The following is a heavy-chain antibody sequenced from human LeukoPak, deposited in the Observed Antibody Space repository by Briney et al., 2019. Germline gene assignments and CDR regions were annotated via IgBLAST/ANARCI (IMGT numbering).Heavy chain of an antibody. J-gene: IGHJ3*02. CDR1: GFPFISHN. V-gene: IGHV3-21*01. CDR2: IGTDGSYI. Sequence: GGPLHPSLAAPGFPFISHNMNGVRPAPMKGVELGSSIGTDGSYIYYADSVQGRFTISRDNAKNSLYLQMNSLTAEDTAVYYCARKMKTGDRVGTFDIWGQGTMVTVSS. CDR3: ARKMKTGDRVGTFDI. D-gene: IGHD1-1*01.